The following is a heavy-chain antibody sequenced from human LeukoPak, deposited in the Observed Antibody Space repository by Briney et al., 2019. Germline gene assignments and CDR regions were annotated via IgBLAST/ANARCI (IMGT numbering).Heavy chain of an antibody. J-gene: IGHJ4*02. CDR2: IKGGGGDP. V-gene: IGHV3-23*01. CDR3: AKGGHDFNPFYC. CDR1: GFTFSSYA. Sequence: PGGSLRLSCAASGFTFSSYAMGWVRQAPGKGLEWVSSIKGGGGDPFYADSVRGRFTISRDNSKNTLYLQLNGLRAEDTAVYFCAKGGHDFNPFYCWGQGALVTVSS. D-gene: IGHD2-21*02.